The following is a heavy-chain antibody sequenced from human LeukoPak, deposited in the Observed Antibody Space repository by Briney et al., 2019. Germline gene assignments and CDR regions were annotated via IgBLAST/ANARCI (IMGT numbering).Heavy chain of an antibody. Sequence: GGSLRLSCAASGFTFSSYGMHWVRQAPGKGLEWVAVISYDGSYKYYADSVRGRFTISRDNSKNTLYLQMNSLRAEDTAVYYCAKENDFVYWGQGTLVTVSS. CDR2: ISYDGSYK. J-gene: IGHJ4*02. CDR1: GFTFSSYG. V-gene: IGHV3-30*18. D-gene: IGHD3-3*01. CDR3: AKENDFVY.